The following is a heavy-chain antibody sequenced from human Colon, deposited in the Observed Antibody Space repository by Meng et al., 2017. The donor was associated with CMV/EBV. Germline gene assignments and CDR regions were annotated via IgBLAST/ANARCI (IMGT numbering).Heavy chain of an antibody. D-gene: IGHD4-17*01. CDR3: ARRYDYGDYGIDY. J-gene: IGHJ4*02. Sequence: CAVYGGSFSNYYWTWLRQPPGKGLEWIGEINHSGSTNYNPSLKSRVTISVDTSKNQFSLKLSSVTAADTGVYYCARRYDYGDYGIDYWGQGTLVPSPQ. CDR1: GGSFSNYY. CDR2: INHSGST. V-gene: IGHV4-34*01.